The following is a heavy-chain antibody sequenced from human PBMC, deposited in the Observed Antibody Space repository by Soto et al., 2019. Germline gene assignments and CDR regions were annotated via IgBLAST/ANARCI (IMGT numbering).Heavy chain of an antibody. D-gene: IGHD2-2*01. CDR2: MDPNSGNT. CDR3: ARFWMDVVVPASRALAYHGIDV. V-gene: IGHV1-8*01. Sequence: QVQLVQSGAEVKKPGASVKVSCKASGYTFTSYDINWVRQATGQGREWMGWMDPNSGNTGYAQKFQGRVTMTRNTSRSTAHMALSSVRSEDKAVYYGARFWMDVVVPASRALAYHGIDVLGQGTTVTLSS. J-gene: IGHJ6*02. CDR1: GYTFTSYD.